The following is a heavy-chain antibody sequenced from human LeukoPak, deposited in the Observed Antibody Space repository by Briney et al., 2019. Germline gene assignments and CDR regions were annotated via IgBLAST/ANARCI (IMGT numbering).Heavy chain of an antibody. D-gene: IGHD2-2*01. CDR2: INPNSGFT. J-gene: IGHJ4*02. CDR3: ARLADCSSSSCRSFDY. V-gene: IGHV1-2*02. Sequence: ASVKVSCKASGYPFTGYYLHWVRQAPGRGLEWMGWINPNSGFTNYAQKFQGRVTMTRDTSISTAYMELSRLRSDDTAVYYCARLADCSSSSCRSFDYWGQGILVTVSS. CDR1: GYPFTGYY.